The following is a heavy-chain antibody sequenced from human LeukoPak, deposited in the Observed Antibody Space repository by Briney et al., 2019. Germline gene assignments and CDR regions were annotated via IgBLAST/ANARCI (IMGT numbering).Heavy chain of an antibody. CDR1: GFTFSNYA. CDR3: ARADEYSSSWYLPLDY. D-gene: IGHD6-13*01. V-gene: IGHV3-30*17. J-gene: IGHJ4*02. Sequence: GGSLRLSCAAAGFTFSNYAIHWVRQAPGKGLEWVSLISHDGSNKYYAYPVRGRFTISRDNPKNTLYLQMNSLRVEDTALYYCARADEYSSSWYLPLDYWGQGTLVTVSS. CDR2: ISHDGSNK.